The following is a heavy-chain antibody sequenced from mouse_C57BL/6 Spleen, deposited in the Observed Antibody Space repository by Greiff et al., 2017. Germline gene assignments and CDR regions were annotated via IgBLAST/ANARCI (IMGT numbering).Heavy chain of an antibody. J-gene: IGHJ4*01. CDR2: INPNNGGT. V-gene: IGHV1-18*01. CDR3: ARLPVGYAMDY. Sequence: VQLQQSGPELVKPGASVKIPCKASGYTFTDYNMDWVKQSHGKSLEWIGDINPNNGGTIYNQKFKGKATLTVDNSSSTAYMELRSLTSEDTAVYYCARLPVGYAMDYWGQGTSVTVSS. CDR1: GYTFTDYN.